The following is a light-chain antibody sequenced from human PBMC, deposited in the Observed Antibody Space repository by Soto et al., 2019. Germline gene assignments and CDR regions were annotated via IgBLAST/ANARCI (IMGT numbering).Light chain of an antibody. Sequence: DIQMTQSPSSLSASVGDRVTITCRASQGISNYLAWFQQKPGRVPKLLIYAVSTLQSGVPSRFSGSGSGTDFTLTISSLQSEDVGTYYYQEYNSAPPTFAQGPEAEV. CDR1: QGISNY. V-gene: IGKV1-27*01. CDR3: QEYNSAPPT. J-gene: IGKJ1*01. CDR2: AVS.